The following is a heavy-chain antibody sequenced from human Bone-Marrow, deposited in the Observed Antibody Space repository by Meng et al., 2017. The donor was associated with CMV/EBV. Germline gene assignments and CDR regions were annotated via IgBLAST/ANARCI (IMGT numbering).Heavy chain of an antibody. D-gene: IGHD3-16*01. CDR2: ISGSGHAI. CDR3: ARDHPRAVWYFQD. J-gene: IGHJ1*01. CDR1: GFTFSDYY. Sequence: GESLKISCAASGFTFSDYYMSWVRQSPGNGLEWIAFISGSGHAINYADSVDGRFTISRDSAKDSLFLQMSYLRVEDTAVYYCARDHPRAVWYFQDWGQGTLVTVS. V-gene: IGHV3-11*01.